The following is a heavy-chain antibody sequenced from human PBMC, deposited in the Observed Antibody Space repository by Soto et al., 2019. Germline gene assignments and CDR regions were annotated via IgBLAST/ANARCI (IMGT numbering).Heavy chain of an antibody. D-gene: IGHD2-2*02. Sequence: QVQLVQSGAAVSKPGSSVKVSCKASGGTFGIYAIGWVRQAPGQGLEWMGGIIPAFGTTKNAQKSQDRVDMTADESTNTVYMELRGLRFDDTAVYYCARVPRQMLYGPTRNGMDVWGQWTTLIVSS. V-gene: IGHV1-69*01. CDR2: IIPAFGTT. J-gene: IGHJ6*02. CDR3: ARVPRQMLYGPTRNGMDV. CDR1: GGTFGIYA.